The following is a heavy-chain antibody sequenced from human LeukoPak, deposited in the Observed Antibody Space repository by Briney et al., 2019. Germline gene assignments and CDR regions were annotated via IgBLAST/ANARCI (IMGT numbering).Heavy chain of an antibody. CDR1: GGSFSGYY. CDR3: ARAREYSSSWDRYYYYYMDV. D-gene: IGHD6-13*01. J-gene: IGHJ6*03. CDR2: INHSGST. V-gene: IGHV4-34*01. Sequence: KPSETLSLTCAVYGGSFSGYYWSWIRQPPAKGLEWIGEINHSGSTNYNPSLKSRGTISVDTSKNQFSLKLSPVTAADTAVYYCARAREYSSSWDRYYYYYMDVWGKGTTVTVSS.